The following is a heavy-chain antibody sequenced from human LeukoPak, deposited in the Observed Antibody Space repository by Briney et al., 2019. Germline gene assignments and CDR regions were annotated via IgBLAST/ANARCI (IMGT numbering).Heavy chain of an antibody. CDR1: GFTFSSYS. D-gene: IGHD3-10*01. CDR2: ISGSGGGGGTT. Sequence: PGGSLRLSCAASGFTFSSYSMNWVRQAPGKGLEWVSAISGSGGGGGTTNYADSVKGRFTISRDNSKNTLYLRMNSLRAEDTAVYYCVCYYASGVFYWGQGTLVTVSS. V-gene: IGHV3-23*01. J-gene: IGHJ4*02. CDR3: VCYYASGVFY.